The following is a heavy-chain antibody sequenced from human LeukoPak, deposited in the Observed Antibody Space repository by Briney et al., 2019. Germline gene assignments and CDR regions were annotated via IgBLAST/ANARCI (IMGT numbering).Heavy chain of an antibody. Sequence: SQTLSLTCTVSGGSISSGGYYWSWIRQHPGKGLEWIGYIYYSGSTYYNPSLKSRVTISVDTSKNQFSLKLSSVTAADTAVYYCARVRPVATIWRDYYYYYGMDVWGQGTTVTVSS. J-gene: IGHJ6*02. CDR1: GGSISSGGYY. D-gene: IGHD5-12*01. V-gene: IGHV4-31*03. CDR2: IYYSGST. CDR3: ARVRPVATIWRDYYYYYGMDV.